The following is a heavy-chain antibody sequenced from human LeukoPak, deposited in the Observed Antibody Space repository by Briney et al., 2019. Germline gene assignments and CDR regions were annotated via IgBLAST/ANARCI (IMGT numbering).Heavy chain of an antibody. Sequence: GGSLRLSCAASGFTFSTYWMHWVRQAPGKGLVWVSRVRPEGTTTAYADSVKGRFTISRGNAKNTLFLQMNSLSAEDTAVYYCARDLDWILFDYWGQGTLVTVSS. CDR2: VRPEGTTT. CDR3: ARDLDWILFDY. CDR1: GFTFSTYW. J-gene: IGHJ4*02. V-gene: IGHV3-74*03. D-gene: IGHD3-9*01.